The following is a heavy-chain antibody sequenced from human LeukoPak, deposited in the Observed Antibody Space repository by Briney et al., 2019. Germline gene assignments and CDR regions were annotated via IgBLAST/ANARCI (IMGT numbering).Heavy chain of an antibody. CDR2: IRNDGSNK. D-gene: IGHD3-16*01. J-gene: IGHJ4*02. CDR3: ARALWDY. V-gene: IGHV3-33*08. Sequence: GGSLRLSCAASGFTFSYYGMHWVRQAPGKGLEWVALIRNDGSNKYYADSVKGRFTISRDNSKNTVSLQMNRLRVEDTAVYYCARALWDYWGQGTLVTVSS. CDR1: GFTFSYYG.